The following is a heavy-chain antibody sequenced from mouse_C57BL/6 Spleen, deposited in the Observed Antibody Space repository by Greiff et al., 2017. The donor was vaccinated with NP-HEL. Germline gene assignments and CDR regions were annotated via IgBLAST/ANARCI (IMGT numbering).Heavy chain of an antibody. D-gene: IGHD4-1*01. CDR2: IRNKANGYTT. CDR1: GFTFTDYY. Sequence: EVQLVESGGGLVQPGGSLSLSCAASGFTFTDYYMSWVRQPPGKALEWLGFIRNKANGYTTEYSASVKGRFTISRDNSQSILYLQMNALRADDSATYYCARTGTRYVDVWGTGTTVTVSS. V-gene: IGHV7-3*01. J-gene: IGHJ1*03. CDR3: ARTGTRYVDV.